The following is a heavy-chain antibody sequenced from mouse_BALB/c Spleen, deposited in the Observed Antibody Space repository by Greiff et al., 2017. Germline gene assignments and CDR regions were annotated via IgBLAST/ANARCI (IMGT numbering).Heavy chain of an antibody. CDR2: IWAGGST. V-gene: IGHV2-9*02. J-gene: IGHJ4*01. CDR3: AKVGPRAMDY. CDR1: GFSFTSHG. D-gene: IGHD3-1*01. Sequence: QVPLQQSGPGLVAPSQSLSITLTVSGFSFTSHGVHWVRQPPGKGLEWLGVIWAGGSTNYNSAHMSRLSISKDNSKNQVFLKMNSLQTDDTAMYYCAKVGPRAMDYWGQGTSVTVSS.